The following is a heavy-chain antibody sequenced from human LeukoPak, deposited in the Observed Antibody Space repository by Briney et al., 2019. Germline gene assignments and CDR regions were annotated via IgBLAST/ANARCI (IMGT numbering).Heavy chain of an antibody. D-gene: IGHD2-2*01. J-gene: IGHJ5*02. CDR1: GYSLSSGYQ. Sequence: SETLSLTCGVSGYSLSSGYQWAWIRQSPGKGLEWIGSIYHSGSAHYNPSLKSRVTISVETSKNQFSLNMYSVTAADTAVYYCARDPRWLTPDCTSTSCYESYFDPWGQGTLVTVSS. CDR2: IYHSGSA. V-gene: IGHV4-38-2*02. CDR3: ARDPRWLTPDCTSTSCYESYFDP.